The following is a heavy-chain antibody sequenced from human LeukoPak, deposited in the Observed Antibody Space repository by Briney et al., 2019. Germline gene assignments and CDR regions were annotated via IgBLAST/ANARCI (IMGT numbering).Heavy chain of an antibody. CDR2: ISSSSSYI. CDR3: ARDRAGTTSPFDY. J-gene: IGHJ4*02. D-gene: IGHD1-1*01. CDR1: GFTFSSYS. Sequence: GGSLRLSCAASGFTFSSYSVNWVRQAPGKGLEWVSSISSSSSYIYYADSVKGRFTISRDNAKNSLYLQMNSLRAEDTAVYYCARDRAGTTSPFDYWGQGTLVTVSS. V-gene: IGHV3-21*01.